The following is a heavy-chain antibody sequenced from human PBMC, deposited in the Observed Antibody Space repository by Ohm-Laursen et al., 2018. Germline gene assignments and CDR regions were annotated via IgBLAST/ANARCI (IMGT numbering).Heavy chain of an antibody. J-gene: IGHJ4*02. Sequence: GSLRLSCAASGFTFSSYAMSWVRQAPGKGLEWVSTISGSGGSTYNADSVKGRFTISRDNSKDTLYLQMNSLRAEDTAVYYCAKESTMIVADRWGQGTLVTVSS. CDR1: GFTFSSYA. D-gene: IGHD3-22*01. V-gene: IGHV3-23*01. CDR3: AKESTMIVADR. CDR2: ISGSGGST.